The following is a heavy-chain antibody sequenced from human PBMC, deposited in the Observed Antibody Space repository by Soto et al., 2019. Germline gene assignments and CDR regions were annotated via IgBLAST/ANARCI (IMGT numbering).Heavy chain of an antibody. V-gene: IGHV4-34*01. CDR1: GGSFSGYY. CDR2: INHSGST. CDR3: ARDAGEYYDFWSGRPHYYFYMDV. D-gene: IGHD3-3*01. Sequence: SETLFLTCAVYGGSFSGYYGSWIRQPPGKGLEWIGEINHSGSTNYNPSLKSRVTISVDTSKNQFSLKLSSVTAADTAVYYCARDAGEYYDFWSGRPHYYFYMDVWGKGTTVTVSS. J-gene: IGHJ6*03.